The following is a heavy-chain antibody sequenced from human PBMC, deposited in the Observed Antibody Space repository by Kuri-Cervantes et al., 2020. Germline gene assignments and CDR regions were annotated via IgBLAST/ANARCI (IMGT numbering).Heavy chain of an antibody. CDR2: ISAYNGNT. Sequence: ASVKVSCKASGYTLTSYGISWVRQAPGQGLEWMGWISAYNGNTNYAQKLQGRVTMTTDTSTSTAYMELRSLRSDDTAVYYCARDPGNVPAAIPLYYYYGMDVWGQGTTVTVSS. J-gene: IGHJ6*02. CDR1: GYTLTSYG. V-gene: IGHV1-18*01. D-gene: IGHD2-2*02. CDR3: ARDPGNVPAAIPLYYYYGMDV.